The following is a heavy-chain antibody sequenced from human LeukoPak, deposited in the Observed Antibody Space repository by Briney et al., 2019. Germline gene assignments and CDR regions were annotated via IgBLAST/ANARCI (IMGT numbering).Heavy chain of an antibody. Sequence: GGSLRLSCAASGFTFSSYSMNWVRQAPGKGRKGVANIKQDGSEKYYVASVKGRFTISRDNAKNSLYLQRNSLRGEGTAVDYWAKDQYYYDSAWGQGTLVTVSS. CDR1: GFTFSSYS. D-gene: IGHD3-22*01. V-gene: IGHV3-7*03. CDR3: AKDQYYYDSA. J-gene: IGHJ4*02. CDR2: IKQDGSEK.